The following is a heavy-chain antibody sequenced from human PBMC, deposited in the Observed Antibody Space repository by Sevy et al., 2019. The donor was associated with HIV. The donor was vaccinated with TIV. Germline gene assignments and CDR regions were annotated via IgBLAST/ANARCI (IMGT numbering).Heavy chain of an antibody. V-gene: IGHV1-2*06. D-gene: IGHD2-15*01. CDR2: INPNSGGT. CDR1: GYTFTGYY. CDR3: ASNPKDCSGGSCSTTSYYYYYGMDV. Sequence: ASVKVSCKASGYTFTGYYMHWVRQAPGQGLEWMGRINPNSGGTNYAQKFQGRVAMTRDTSISTAYMELSRLRSDDTAVYYCASNPKDCSGGSCSTTSYYYYYGMDVWGQGTTVTVSS. J-gene: IGHJ6*02.